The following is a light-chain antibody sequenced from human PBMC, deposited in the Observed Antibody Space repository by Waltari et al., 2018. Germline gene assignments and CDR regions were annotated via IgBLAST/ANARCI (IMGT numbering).Light chain of an antibody. V-gene: IGLV8-61*01. J-gene: IGLJ3*02. CDR1: SGSVSSTSY. CDR3: VLYMGSGIWV. CDR2: KIN. Sequence: QTVVTQEPSLSVSPGGTVTLTCALSSGSVSSTSYARWYQQTPGQPPRTLVYKINSRSSGGPDRFSGSMLGNKAALTITGAQAEDESDYYCVLYMGSGIWVFGGGTKLTVL.